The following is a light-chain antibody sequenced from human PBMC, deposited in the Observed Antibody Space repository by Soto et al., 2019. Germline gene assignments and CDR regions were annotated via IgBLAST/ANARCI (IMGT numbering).Light chain of an antibody. Sequence: QSVLTQPRSVSGSPGQSVTISCTGTSSDIGRYNYVSWYQQHPGKAPKLIIYDVTKRPSGVPDRFSGSKSDNTASLTISGLQAEDEADYYCCSYAGTYTPSVIFGGGTKLTVL. CDR3: CSYAGTYTPSVI. V-gene: IGLV2-11*01. CDR1: SSDIGRYNY. CDR2: DVT. J-gene: IGLJ2*01.